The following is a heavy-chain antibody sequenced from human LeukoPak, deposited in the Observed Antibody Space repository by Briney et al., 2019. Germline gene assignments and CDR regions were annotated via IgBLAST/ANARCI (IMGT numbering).Heavy chain of an antibody. D-gene: IGHD3-10*01. CDR2: FDPEDGET. CDR3: ATTSPHMVRGENWFDP. V-gene: IGHV1-24*01. CDR1: GYTLTELS. Sequence: ASVKVSCKVSGYTLTELSMHWVRQAPGKGREWMGGFDPEDGETIYAQKFQGRVTMTEDTSTDTAYMELSSLRSEDTAVYYCATTSPHMVRGENWFDPWGQGTLVTVSS. J-gene: IGHJ5*02.